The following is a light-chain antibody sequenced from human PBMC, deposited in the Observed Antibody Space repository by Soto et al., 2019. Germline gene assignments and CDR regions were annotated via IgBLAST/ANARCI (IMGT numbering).Light chain of an antibody. CDR2: VAS. Sequence: IQLTQSPSSLSASVGDRVTITCRASQGISSYLAWYQQKPGKAPKLLVYVASTLQSGVPARFSGSGSGTEFTLTISSLQPDDFATYYCQQYNTYSTFGQGTRLQIK. V-gene: IGKV1-9*01. CDR1: QGISSY. J-gene: IGKJ5*01. CDR3: QQYNTYST.